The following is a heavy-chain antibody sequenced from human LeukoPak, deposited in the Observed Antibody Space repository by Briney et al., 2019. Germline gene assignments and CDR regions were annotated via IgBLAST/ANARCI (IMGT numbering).Heavy chain of an antibody. J-gene: IGHJ3*02. D-gene: IGHD1-26*01. CDR2: ISAYNGNT. CDR3: ARDGTYADWAFDI. CDR1: GYTFTSYG. V-gene: IGHV1-18*01. Sequence: ASVKVSCKASGYTFTSYGISWVRQAPGRGLDGMGWISAYNGNTNYAQKLQGRVTMTTDTSTSTAYMELRSLRSDDTAVYYCARDGTYADWAFDIWGQGTMVTVSS.